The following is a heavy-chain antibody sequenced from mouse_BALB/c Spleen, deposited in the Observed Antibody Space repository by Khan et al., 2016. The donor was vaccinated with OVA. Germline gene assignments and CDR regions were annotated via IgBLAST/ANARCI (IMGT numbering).Heavy chain of an antibody. CDR3: TRSGYGTFSY. D-gene: IGHD2-1*01. CDR1: GYTFTSYY. J-gene: IGHJ3*01. CDR2: INPSNGGT. Sequence: VQLQQSGAELVKPGASVRLSCKASGYTFTSYYIYWMKQRPGQGLEWIGEINPSNGGTNFNEKFKSKAALTVDKSSSNASMPLSSLTSEDSAVYYVTRSGYGTFSYWGQGTLVTVSA. V-gene: IGHV1S81*02.